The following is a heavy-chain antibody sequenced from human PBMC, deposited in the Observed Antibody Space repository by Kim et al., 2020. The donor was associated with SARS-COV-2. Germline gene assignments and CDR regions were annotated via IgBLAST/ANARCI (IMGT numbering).Heavy chain of an antibody. Sequence: GSLRLSCAASGFTFSSYSMNWVRQAPGKGLEWVSSISSSSSYIYYADSVKGRFTISRDNAKNSLYLQMNSLRAEDTAVYYCATPRGGYYYYGMDVWGQGTTVTVSS. CDR3: ATPRGGYYYYGMDV. J-gene: IGHJ6*02. CDR1: GFTFSSYS. V-gene: IGHV3-21*01. CDR2: ISSSSSYI. D-gene: IGHD3-16*01.